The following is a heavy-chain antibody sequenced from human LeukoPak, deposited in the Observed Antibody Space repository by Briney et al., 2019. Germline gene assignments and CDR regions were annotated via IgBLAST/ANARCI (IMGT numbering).Heavy chain of an antibody. D-gene: IGHD2-2*01. CDR1: GGTFSSYA. V-gene: IGHV1-69*01. J-gene: IGHJ5*02. Sequence: SVKVSCKASGGTFSSYAISWVRQAPGQGLGWMGGIIPMFGTAIYAQKFQGRVTITADESTNTAYMELSSLRSEDTAVYYCARDVRHKYCSSASCYRGWFDPWGQGTLVTVSS. CDR3: ARDVRHKYCSSASCYRGWFDP. CDR2: IIPMFGTA.